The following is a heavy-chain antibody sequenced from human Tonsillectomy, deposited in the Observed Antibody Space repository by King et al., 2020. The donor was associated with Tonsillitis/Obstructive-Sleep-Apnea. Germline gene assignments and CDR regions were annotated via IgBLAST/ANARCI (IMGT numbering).Heavy chain of an antibody. CDR1: GDSVSSNSAA. CDR2: TYYRSKWYN. Sequence: QVQLQQSDPGLVKASQTLSLTCAISGDSVSSNSAACNWIRQSPSRGLEWLGRTYYRSKWYNDYAVSVKSRITLNPDTSKNQFSLQLIPVTPEDTAVYYCARAPLITFGGVILIDAFNVWGQGTMVTVSS. CDR3: ARAPLITFGGVILIDAFNV. V-gene: IGHV6-1*01. J-gene: IGHJ3*01. D-gene: IGHD3-16*01.